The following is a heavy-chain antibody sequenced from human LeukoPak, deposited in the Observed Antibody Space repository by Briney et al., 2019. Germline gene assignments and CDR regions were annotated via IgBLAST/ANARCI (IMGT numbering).Heavy chain of an antibody. Sequence: GGSLRLSCAASGFIVSSNYMNWVRQAPGKGLEWVSVIYSGGHTYYTDSVKGRFTNSRDNSNNTLYLHMNSLRPDDTAVYYCARSTRDGYDHYHYYYMDVWGKGTTVTVSS. CDR1: GFIVSSNY. CDR3: ARSTRDGYDHYHYYYMDV. D-gene: IGHD5-24*01. V-gene: IGHV3-53*01. CDR2: IYSGGHT. J-gene: IGHJ6*03.